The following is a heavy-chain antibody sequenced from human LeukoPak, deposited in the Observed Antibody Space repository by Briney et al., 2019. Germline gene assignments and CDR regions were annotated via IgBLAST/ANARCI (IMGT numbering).Heavy chain of an antibody. D-gene: IGHD6-13*01. Sequence: ASVKVSCKVSGYTLTELPMHWVRQAPGKGLEWMGGFDPEDGETIYAQKFQGRVTMTEDTSTDTAYMELSSLRSEDTAVYYCATWYSSSWSPFDYWGQGTLVTVSS. V-gene: IGHV1-24*01. CDR2: FDPEDGET. CDR3: ATWYSSSWSPFDY. J-gene: IGHJ4*02. CDR1: GYTLTELP.